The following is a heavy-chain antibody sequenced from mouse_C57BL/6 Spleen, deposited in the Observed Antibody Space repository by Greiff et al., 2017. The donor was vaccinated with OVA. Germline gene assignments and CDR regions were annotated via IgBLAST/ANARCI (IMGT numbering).Heavy chain of an antibody. CDR2: INPGSGGT. Sequence: QVQLQQSGAELVRPGTSVKVSCKASGYAFTNYLIEWVKQRPGQGLEWIGVINPGSGGTNYTEKFKGKATLTADKSSSTAYMQLSSRTAEDSAVYFCARRGYYAMDYWGQGTSVTVSS. J-gene: IGHJ4*01. CDR3: ARRGYYAMDY. V-gene: IGHV1-54*01. CDR1: GYAFTNYL.